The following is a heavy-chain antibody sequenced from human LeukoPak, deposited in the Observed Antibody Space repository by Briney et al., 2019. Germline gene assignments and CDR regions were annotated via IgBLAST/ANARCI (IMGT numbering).Heavy chain of an antibody. CDR2: IKQDGSEK. CDR1: GFTFSSYW. V-gene: IGHV3-7*01. Sequence: PGGSLRLSCAASGFTFSSYWMSWVRQAPGKGLEWVANIKQDGSEKYYVDSVKGRFTISRDNAKNSLYLQMNSLRAEDTAVYYCASQTYYDFWSCYYYYMDVWGKGTTVTVSS. J-gene: IGHJ6*03. D-gene: IGHD3-3*01. CDR3: ASQTYYDFWSCYYYYMDV.